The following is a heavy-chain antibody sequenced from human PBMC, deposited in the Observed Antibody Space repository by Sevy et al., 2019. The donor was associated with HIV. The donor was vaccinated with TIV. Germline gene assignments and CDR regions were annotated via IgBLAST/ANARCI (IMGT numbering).Heavy chain of an antibody. J-gene: IGHJ5*02. D-gene: IGHD3-22*01. CDR2: IYSCGST. V-gene: IGHV3-53*01. CDR3: ARDHSRYYPT. CDR1: GFTVSSNY. Sequence: GGSLRLSCAASGFTVSSNYMNWVRQAPGKGLEWVSVIYSCGSTYYADSVKGRFTISRDNSKNTLYLQMNSLRAEDTAVYYCARDHSRYYPTWGQGTLVTVSS.